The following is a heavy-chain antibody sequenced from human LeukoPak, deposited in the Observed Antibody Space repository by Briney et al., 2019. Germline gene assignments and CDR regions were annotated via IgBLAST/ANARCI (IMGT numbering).Heavy chain of an antibody. Sequence: ASVKVSCKASGYTFTGYYMHWVRQAPGQGLEWMGGIIPIFGTANYAQKFQGRVTITADKSTSTAYMELSSLRSEDTAVYYCARGDWGYYGSGSPMGFDPWGQGTLVTVSS. CDR3: ARGDWGYYGSGSPMGFDP. J-gene: IGHJ5*02. CDR2: IIPIFGTA. D-gene: IGHD3-10*01. CDR1: GYTFTGYY. V-gene: IGHV1-69*06.